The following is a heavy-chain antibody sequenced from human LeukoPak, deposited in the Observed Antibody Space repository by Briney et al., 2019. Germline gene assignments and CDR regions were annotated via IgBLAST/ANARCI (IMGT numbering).Heavy chain of an antibody. V-gene: IGHV4-4*07. D-gene: IGHD6-6*01. CDR2: IHTSGST. CDR1: GGPISSYY. CDR3: AREGSMTARPFVSIDY. Sequence: PSETLSLTCTVSGGPISSYYWSWIRQPAGKGLEWIGRIHTSGSTDYNPPLKSRVTMSVDTSKNQFSLKLRSVTAADTAVYYCAREGSMTARPFVSIDYWGQGTLVTVSS. J-gene: IGHJ4*02.